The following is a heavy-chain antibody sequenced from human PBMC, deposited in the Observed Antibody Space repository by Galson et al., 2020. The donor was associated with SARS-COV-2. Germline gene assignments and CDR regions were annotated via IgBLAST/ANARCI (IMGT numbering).Heavy chain of an antibody. D-gene: IGHD3-3*01. Sequence: SETLSLTCAVYGASFSGFYWSWIRQPSGKGLEWIGEINHSGSTNYSPSLKSRVTISVDTSKNQFSLKLSSVTAADTAIYYCARARVITIFGVVISRDTFDIWGQGAMVTVSS. CDR1: GASFSGFY. J-gene: IGHJ3*02. CDR2: INHSGST. V-gene: IGHV4-34*01. CDR3: ARARVITIFGVVISRDTFDI.